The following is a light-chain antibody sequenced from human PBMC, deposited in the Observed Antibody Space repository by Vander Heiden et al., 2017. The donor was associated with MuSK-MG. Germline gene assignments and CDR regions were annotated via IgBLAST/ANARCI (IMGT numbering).Light chain of an antibody. CDR1: SSNIGSNT. V-gene: IGLV1-44*01. Sequence: QSVLTQPPSASGTPGQRVTISCSGSSSNIGSNTVNWFQQLPGTAPKLLIYTNNQRPSGVPDRFSGSKSCTSAAVAIIGLQSEAEADYYCAAWDDSRNGWVFGGGTKLTVL. J-gene: IGLJ3*02. CDR3: AAWDDSRNGWV. CDR2: TNN.